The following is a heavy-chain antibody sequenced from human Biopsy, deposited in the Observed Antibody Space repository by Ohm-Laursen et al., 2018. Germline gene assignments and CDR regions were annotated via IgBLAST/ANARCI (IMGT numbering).Heavy chain of an antibody. Sequence: ASEKAFCKASGYTFTGQYLHWVRQVPGQGLEWMGWINPHSGTTKFAQDFQGRVTMTRDTSITTAYMELRRLRSDDTAVYYCAKGQDLRGGAEYFQHWGQGALVTVSS. V-gene: IGHV1-2*02. D-gene: IGHD2-15*01. CDR1: GYTFTGQY. CDR3: AKGQDLRGGAEYFQH. CDR2: INPHSGTT. J-gene: IGHJ1*01.